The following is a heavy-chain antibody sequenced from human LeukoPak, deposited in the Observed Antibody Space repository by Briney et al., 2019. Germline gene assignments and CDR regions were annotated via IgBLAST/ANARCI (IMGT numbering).Heavy chain of an antibody. V-gene: IGHV5-51*01. D-gene: IGHD3-10*01. CDR3: ARLSYYYGSGSYLRY. Sequence: LGESLKISCKGSEYSFTSYWIGWVRQMPGKGLEWMGIIYPGDSDTRYSPSFQGQVTISADKSISTAYLQWSSLKASDTAMYYCARLSYYYGSGSYLRYWGQGTLVTVS. CDR2: IYPGDSDT. CDR1: EYSFTSYW. J-gene: IGHJ4*02.